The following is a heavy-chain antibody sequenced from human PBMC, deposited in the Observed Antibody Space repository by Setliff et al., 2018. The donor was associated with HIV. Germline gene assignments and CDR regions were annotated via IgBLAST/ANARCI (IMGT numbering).Heavy chain of an antibody. CDR1: GYTFTGYY. Sequence: GASVKVSCKASGYTFTGYYMHWVRQAPGQGLEWMGWINPNSGGTKYALNFQGRVTMTGDTSISTAYMELSRLRSDDTAVFFCARTHYYDSSGYLDYWGQGTLVTVSS. CDR3: ARTHYYDSSGYLDY. V-gene: IGHV1-2*02. J-gene: IGHJ4*02. D-gene: IGHD3-22*01. CDR2: INPNSGGT.